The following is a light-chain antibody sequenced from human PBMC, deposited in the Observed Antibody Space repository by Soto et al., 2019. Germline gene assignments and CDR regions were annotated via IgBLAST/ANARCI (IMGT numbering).Light chain of an antibody. V-gene: IGKV3-15*01. CDR2: GAS. CDR3: PHFNSWPLL. CDR1: QNVNNR. J-gene: IGKJ1*01. Sequence: EIVMTQSPAMLSVSPGERATLSCRASQNVNNRLAWYQQKAGQPPRLLIYGASTRATGIPARFSGSGSGTEFTLTISSLQSEDFAVYYCPHFNSWPLLFAQGPKV.